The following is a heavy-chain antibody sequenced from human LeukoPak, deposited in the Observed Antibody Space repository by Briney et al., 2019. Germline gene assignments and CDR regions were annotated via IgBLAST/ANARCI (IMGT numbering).Heavy chain of an antibody. CDR1: GFTFSSYG. D-gene: IGHD6-19*01. J-gene: IGHJ4*02. CDR2: ISYDGSNK. Sequence: PGGSLRLSCAASGFTFSSYGMHWVRQAPGKGLEWVAVISYDGSNKYYADSVKGRSTISRDNSKNTLYLQMNSLRAEDTAVYYCAKDLKKKVAVAGTGDDFDYWGQGTLATVSS. CDR3: AKDLKKKVAVAGTGDDFDY. V-gene: IGHV3-30*18.